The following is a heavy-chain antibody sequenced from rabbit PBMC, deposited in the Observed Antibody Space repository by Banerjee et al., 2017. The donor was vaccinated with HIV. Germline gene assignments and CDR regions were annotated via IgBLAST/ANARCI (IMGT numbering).Heavy chain of an antibody. J-gene: IGHJ4*01. D-gene: IGHD2-1*01. Sequence: QEQLVESGGGLVQPGGSLKLSCKASGFDFSSYGVSWVRQAPGKGLEWIGYIDPVFGSTYYASWVNGRFTISSHNAQNTLYLQLNSLTAADTATYFCARGGATMAMVIGPVLSKYFNLWGPGTLVTVS. CDR2: IDPVFGST. V-gene: IGHV1S47*01. CDR3: ARGGATMAMVIGPVLSKYFNL. CDR1: GFDFSSYG.